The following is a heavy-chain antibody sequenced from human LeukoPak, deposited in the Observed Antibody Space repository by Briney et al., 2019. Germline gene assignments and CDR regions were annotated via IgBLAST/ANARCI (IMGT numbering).Heavy chain of an antibody. CDR1: GGSFSGYY. Sequence: SETLSLTCAVYGGSFSGYYWSWIRQPPGKGLEWIGEINHSGSTNYNPSLKSRVTISVDTSKNQFSLKLSSVTAADTAVYYCARVMTVGINPRGLAALAFDYWGQGTLVTVSS. J-gene: IGHJ4*02. CDR2: INHSGST. D-gene: IGHD1-14*01. V-gene: IGHV4-34*01. CDR3: ARVMTVGINPRGLAALAFDY.